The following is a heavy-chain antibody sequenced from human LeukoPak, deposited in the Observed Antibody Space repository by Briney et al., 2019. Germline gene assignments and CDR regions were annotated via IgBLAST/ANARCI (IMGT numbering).Heavy chain of an antibody. CDR2: ISGSGGST. V-gene: IGHV3-23*01. CDR3: AKSGYSSGWYYFDY. CDR1: GFSFSSYA. Sequence: GGSLRLSCVGSGFSFSSYAMSWVRQAPGKGLEWVSAISGSGGSTYYADSVKGRFTISRDNSKNTLYLQMNSLRAEDTAVYYCAKSGYSSGWYYFDYWGQGTLVTVSS. J-gene: IGHJ4*02. D-gene: IGHD6-19*01.